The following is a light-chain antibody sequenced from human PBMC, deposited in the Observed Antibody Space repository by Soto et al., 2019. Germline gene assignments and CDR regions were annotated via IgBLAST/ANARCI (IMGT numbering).Light chain of an antibody. CDR1: SSDVGGYNY. CDR3: SSYTSSITGDYV. Sequence: QSVLTQPASVSGSPGQSITISCTGTSSDVGGYNYVSWYQQHPGKAPKLMIYDVSNRPSGVSNRFSGSKSGNTASLTISGLQAEDEADYYCSSYTSSITGDYVFGTGTKVTVL. J-gene: IGLJ1*01. CDR2: DVS. V-gene: IGLV2-14*01.